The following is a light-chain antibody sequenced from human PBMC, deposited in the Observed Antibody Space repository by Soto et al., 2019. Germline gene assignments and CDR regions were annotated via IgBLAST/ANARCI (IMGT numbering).Light chain of an antibody. CDR3: QQYNNWPLT. J-gene: IGKJ4*01. Sequence: IVMTQSPATLSVSPGERATLSCRASQSVSSNLAWYHQKPGQAPRLLIYGTSTRATGIPARFSGSGSGTEFTLTISSLQSEDFAVYYCQQYNNWPLTFGGGTKVDIK. CDR1: QSVSSN. CDR2: GTS. V-gene: IGKV3-15*01.